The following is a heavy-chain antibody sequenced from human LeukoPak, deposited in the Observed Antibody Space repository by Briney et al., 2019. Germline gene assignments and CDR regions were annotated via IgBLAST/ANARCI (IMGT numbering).Heavy chain of an antibody. CDR2: IYYSGST. V-gene: IGHV4-31*03. CDR1: GGSLRSGGFY. D-gene: IGHD1-26*01. J-gene: IGHJ4*02. CDR3: ARVRGSGSPGY. Sequence: SETLSLTCTVFGGSLRSGGFYWNWIRQLPGKGLGWMGYIYYSGSTHYNPSLKSRLTISVDTSKNQFSLKLRSVTAADTAVYYCARVRGSGSPGYWGQGTLVTVSS.